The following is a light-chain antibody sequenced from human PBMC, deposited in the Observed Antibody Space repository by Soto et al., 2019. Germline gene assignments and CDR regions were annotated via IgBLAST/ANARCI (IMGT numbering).Light chain of an antibody. J-gene: IGKJ3*01. Sequence: EIVLTQYPGTMSLSPGERATLSCRGSESVTSSSLAWYQQKPGQAPRLLIFGASRRAIGIPDRFSGSGSGTDFTLTISGLEPEDFAVYYCHQSGSLPFTFGPGTTVDIK. CDR2: GAS. CDR3: HQSGSLPFT. CDR1: ESVTSSS. V-gene: IGKV3-20*01.